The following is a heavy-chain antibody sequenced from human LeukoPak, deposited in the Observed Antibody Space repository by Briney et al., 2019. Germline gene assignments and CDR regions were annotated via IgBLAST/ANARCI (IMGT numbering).Heavy chain of an antibody. CDR3: ARGVGSSRGGRPDYFDY. Sequence: GGSLRLSCAASGFTFSNYGMHWVRQAPGKGLEWVAVISYDGSNKYYADSVKGRFTISRDNSKNTLYLQMNSLRAEDTAVYYCARGVGSSRGGRPDYFDYWGQGTLVTVSS. CDR1: GFTFSNYG. J-gene: IGHJ4*02. V-gene: IGHV3-30*03. CDR2: ISYDGSNK. D-gene: IGHD6-13*01.